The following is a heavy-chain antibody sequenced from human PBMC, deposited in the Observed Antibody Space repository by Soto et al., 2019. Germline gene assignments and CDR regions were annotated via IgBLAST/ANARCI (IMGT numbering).Heavy chain of an antibody. V-gene: IGHV1-18*01. Sequence: QVQLVQSGAEVKKPGASVKVSCKASGYTFTSYGISWVRQAPGQGLEWMGWISAYNGNRNYAQKLQGRVTMTTDTSTSTAYMELRSLRSDDTAVYYCASSDYDILTGGHYCDYWGQGTLVTVSS. J-gene: IGHJ4*02. CDR2: ISAYNGNR. D-gene: IGHD3-9*01. CDR1: GYTFTSYG. CDR3: ASSDYDILTGGHYCDY.